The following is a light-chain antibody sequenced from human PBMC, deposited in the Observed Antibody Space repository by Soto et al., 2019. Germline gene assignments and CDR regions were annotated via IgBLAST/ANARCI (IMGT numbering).Light chain of an antibody. CDR3: HQYCSSPLYT. J-gene: IGKJ2*01. CDR2: GAS. V-gene: IGKV3-20*01. Sequence: EIVLTQSPGTLSLSPGERATLSCRASQSVSSSYLAWYQQKPGQAPRLLIYGASSSATGIPDRFSGSGSGTDFTLTISRREPEDFAVYYCHQYCSSPLYTFGQGTKLEIK. CDR1: QSVSSSY.